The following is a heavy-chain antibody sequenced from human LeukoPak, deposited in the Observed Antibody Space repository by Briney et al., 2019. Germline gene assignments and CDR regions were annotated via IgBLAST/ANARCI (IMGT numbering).Heavy chain of an antibody. Sequence: SETLSHTCTVSGGSISSRSYYWGWIRQPPGKGLEWIGSIYYSGSTYYNPSLKSRVTISVDTSKNQFSLNLSSVTAADTAVYYCARQRGYSYGYPDYWGQGTLVTVSS. CDR1: GGSISSRSYY. CDR3: ARQRGYSYGYPDY. J-gene: IGHJ4*02. V-gene: IGHV4-39*01. D-gene: IGHD5-18*01. CDR2: IYYSGST.